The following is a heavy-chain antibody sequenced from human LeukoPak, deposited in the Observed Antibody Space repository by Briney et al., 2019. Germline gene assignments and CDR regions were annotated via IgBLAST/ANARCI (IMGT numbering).Heavy chain of an antibody. CDR3: ARGFDGRSGFDI. D-gene: IGHD3-10*01. V-gene: IGHV3-7*01. J-gene: IGHJ3*02. CDR1: EFRFGRDW. CDR2: IKQDGSEE. Sequence: GGSLRLSCVASEFRFGRDWISWVRQAPGKGLEWVACIKQDGSEEYYVGSVRGRFTVSVDNGKNSLYLQMNSLRAEDTTLYYCARGFDGRSGFDIWGQGTMVTVSS.